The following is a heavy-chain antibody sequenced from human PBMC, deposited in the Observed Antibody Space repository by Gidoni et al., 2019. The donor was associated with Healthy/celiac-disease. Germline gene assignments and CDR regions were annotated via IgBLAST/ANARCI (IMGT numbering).Heavy chain of an antibody. Sequence: QVQLHQWGAGLLKPSETLSLTCAVYGGSFSGYYWSWIRQPPGKGLEWIGEINHSGSTNYNPSLKSRVTISVDTSKNQFSLKLSSVTAADTAVYYCARRPSGGYRNYYFDYWGQGTLVTVSS. CDR3: ARRPSGGYRNYYFDY. V-gene: IGHV4-34*01. J-gene: IGHJ4*02. CDR2: INHSGST. CDR1: GGSFSGYY. D-gene: IGHD2-15*01.